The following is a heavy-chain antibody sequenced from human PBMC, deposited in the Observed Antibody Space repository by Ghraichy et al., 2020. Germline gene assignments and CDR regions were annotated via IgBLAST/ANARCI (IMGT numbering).Heavy chain of an antibody. V-gene: IGHV1-58*01. Sequence: VKVSCKASGFTFTSSAVQWVRQARGQRLEWIGWIVVGSGNTNYAQKFQERVTITRDMSTSTAYMELSSLRSEDTAVYYCAASVEVATICGVVIYYYYGMDVWGQGTTVTVSS. D-gene: IGHD3-3*01. J-gene: IGHJ6*02. CDR2: IVVGSGNT. CDR3: AASVEVATICGVVIYYYYGMDV. CDR1: GFTFTSSA.